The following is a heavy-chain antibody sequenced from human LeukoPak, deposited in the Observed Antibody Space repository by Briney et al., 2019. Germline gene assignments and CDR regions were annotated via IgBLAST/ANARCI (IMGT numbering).Heavy chain of an antibody. CDR1: GGSIISESYY. CDR2: MYTSGTT. D-gene: IGHD3-10*01. V-gene: IGHV4-61*02. Sequence: VKPSETLSLTCSVSGGSIISESYYWNWIRQPAGKGLEWIGRMYTSGTTNYNPSLRSRVTISVDTSKNQFSLKLSSVTAADTAVYYCARDRDRGAFDIWGQGTMVTVSS. CDR3: ARDRDRGAFDI. J-gene: IGHJ3*02.